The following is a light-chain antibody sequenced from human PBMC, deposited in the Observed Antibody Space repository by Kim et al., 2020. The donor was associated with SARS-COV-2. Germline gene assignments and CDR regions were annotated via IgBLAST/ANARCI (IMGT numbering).Light chain of an antibody. CDR3: QQSYGIPWP. Sequence: DIQMTQSPSSLSPSVGDTVTITCRASQGLSNALAWYQHKPGKAPKLLVYGATTLQSGVPSRFSGSGSGTEYTLTISSLQPEDLGTFYCQQSYGIPWPFGQVTKVEIK. J-gene: IGKJ1*01. CDR2: GAT. CDR1: QGLSNA. V-gene: IGKV1-NL1*01.